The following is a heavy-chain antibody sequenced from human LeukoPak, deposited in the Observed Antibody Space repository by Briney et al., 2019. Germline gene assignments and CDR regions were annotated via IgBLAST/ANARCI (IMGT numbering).Heavy chain of an antibody. V-gene: IGHV1-3*01. J-gene: IGHJ6*02. CDR2: INAGNGNT. CDR3: ARDTVTLTPPYYYYYGMDV. D-gene: IGHD4-17*01. Sequence: ASVKVSCKASGYTFTSYSMHWVRQAPGQRLEWMGWINAGNGNTKYSQKFQGRVTTTRDTSASIAYMELSSLRSEDTAVYYCARDTVTLTPPYYYYYGMDVWGQGTTVTVSS. CDR1: GYTFTSYS.